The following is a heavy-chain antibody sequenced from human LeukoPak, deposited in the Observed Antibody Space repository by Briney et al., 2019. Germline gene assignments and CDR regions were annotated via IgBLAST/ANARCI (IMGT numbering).Heavy chain of an antibody. CDR3: AKDYYYDSSGPYYFDY. CDR2: ISYDGSNK. CDR1: GFTFSSYA. D-gene: IGHD3-22*01. J-gene: IGHJ4*02. V-gene: IGHV3-30*04. Sequence: PGGSLRLPCAASGFTFSSYAMHWVRQAPGKGLEWVAVISYDGSNKYYADSVKGRFTISRDNSKNTLYLQMNSLRAEDTAVYYCAKDYYYDSSGPYYFDYWGQGTLVTVSS.